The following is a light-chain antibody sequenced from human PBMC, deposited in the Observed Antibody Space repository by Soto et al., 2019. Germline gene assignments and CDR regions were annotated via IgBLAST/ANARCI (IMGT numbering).Light chain of an antibody. CDR2: EVS. CDR1: SSDVGSYNL. CDR3: CSYAGSSTAV. J-gene: IGLJ7*01. Sequence: ALTQPASVSGSPGQSITISCTGTSSDVGSYNLVSWYQQHPGKAPKLMIYEVSKRPSGVSNRFSGSKSGNTASLTISGLQAEDEADYYCCSYAGSSTAVFGGGTQLTVL. V-gene: IGLV2-23*02.